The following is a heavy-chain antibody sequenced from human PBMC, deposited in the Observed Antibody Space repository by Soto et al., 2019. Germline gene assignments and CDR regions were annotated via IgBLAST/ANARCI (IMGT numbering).Heavy chain of an antibody. D-gene: IGHD3-3*01. Sequence: GGSLRLSCAASGFTFSNAWMSWARQAPGKGLEWVGRIKSKTDGGTTDYAAPVKGRFTISRDDSKNTLYLQMNSLKTEDTAVYYCTTLSRYDFWSGYYFRPDWFDPWGQGTLVTVS. CDR3: TTLSRYDFWSGYYFRPDWFDP. J-gene: IGHJ5*02. CDR2: IKSKTDGGTT. V-gene: IGHV3-15*01. CDR1: GFTFSNAW.